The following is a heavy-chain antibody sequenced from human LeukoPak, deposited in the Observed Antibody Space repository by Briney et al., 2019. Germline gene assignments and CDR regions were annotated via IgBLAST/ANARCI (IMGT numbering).Heavy chain of an antibody. J-gene: IGHJ4*02. Sequence: ASVKVSCKASGYTFTDYNRNWVRLALGPAPEGRGGIKTNSGGTNYAQKFQGRVTMTRDTSISTAYMELSRLRSDDTAVYYCARVYGSGSLDYWGQGTLVTVSS. CDR1: GYTFTDYN. CDR2: IKTNSGGT. CDR3: ARVYGSGSLDY. D-gene: IGHD3-10*01. V-gene: IGHV1-2*02.